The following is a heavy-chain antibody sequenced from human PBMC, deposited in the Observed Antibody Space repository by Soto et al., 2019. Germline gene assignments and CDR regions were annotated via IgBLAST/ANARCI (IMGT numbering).Heavy chain of an antibody. CDR3: ARSLPYYDYVWGSYRHYYFDY. Sequence: ASVKVSCKXSGYTFTGYYMHWVRQAPGQGLEWMGWINPNSGGTNYAQKFQGRVTMTRDTSISTAYMELSRLRSDDTAVYYCARSLPYYDYVWGSYRHYYFDYWGQGTLVTVSS. CDR2: INPNSGGT. CDR1: GYTFTGYY. V-gene: IGHV1-2*02. J-gene: IGHJ4*02. D-gene: IGHD3-16*02.